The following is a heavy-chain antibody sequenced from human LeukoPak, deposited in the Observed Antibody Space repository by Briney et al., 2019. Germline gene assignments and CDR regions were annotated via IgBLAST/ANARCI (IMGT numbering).Heavy chain of an antibody. V-gene: IGHV1-46*01. J-gene: IGHJ4*02. CDR2: INPSGGST. CDR3: ARGGHTGYLDS. D-gene: IGHD2-8*02. Sequence: ASVKVSCKASGYTFTSYYMHWVRQAPGQGLEWMGIINPSGGSTSYAQKFQGRVTMTRDTSISTAYMELSRLRSDDTAVFFCARGGHTGYLDSWGQGTLVTVSS. CDR1: GYTFTSYY.